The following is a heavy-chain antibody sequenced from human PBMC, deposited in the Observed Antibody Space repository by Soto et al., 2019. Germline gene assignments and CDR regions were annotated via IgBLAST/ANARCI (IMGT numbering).Heavy chain of an antibody. CDR3: ARGGSTSWLRALDL. D-gene: IGHD6-13*01. CDR2: IDFDGRST. J-gene: IGHJ5*02. V-gene: IGHV3-74*01. CDR1: GFTFSNYY. Sequence: EVQLVESGGGLVQPGGSLRLSCAVSGFTFSNYYMQWVRQGPGKGLVYVAGIDFDGRSTVHADSVKGRFTISRDNAKNTLYLQMNSLGAEDTGVYYCARGGSTSWLRALDLWGQGTLVTVSS.